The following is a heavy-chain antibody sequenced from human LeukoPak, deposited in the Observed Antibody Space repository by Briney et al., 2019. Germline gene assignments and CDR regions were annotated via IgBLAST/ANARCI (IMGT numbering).Heavy chain of an antibody. Sequence: GGSLRLSCAASGFTLHSYTMNWVRQAPGKGLEWLSSISDSGSSTYTNYEDSVKGRFTISRDKATNSLFLQMDSLRAEDTAVYYCARDRGEYYFDSWGREPWSPPPQ. CDR2: ISDSGSSTYT. V-gene: IGHV3-21*01. CDR3: ARDRGEYYFDS. J-gene: IGHJ4*02. D-gene: IGHD3-16*01. CDR1: GFTLHSYT.